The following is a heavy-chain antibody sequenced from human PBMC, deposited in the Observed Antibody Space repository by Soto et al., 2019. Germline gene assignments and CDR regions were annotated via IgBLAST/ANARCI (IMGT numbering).Heavy chain of an antibody. J-gene: IGHJ3*02. CDR2: TYYKSKWYN. Sequence: PSQTLSLTCAISGDSVSSNSAAWNWIRQSPSRGLEWLGRTYYKSKWYNDYAVSVKSRITINPDTSKNQFSLQLNSVTPEDTAVYYWAKGEQQLADDAFDIWGQGTMVTVSS. CDR3: AKGEQQLADDAFDI. D-gene: IGHD6-13*01. CDR1: GDSVSSNSAA. V-gene: IGHV6-1*01.